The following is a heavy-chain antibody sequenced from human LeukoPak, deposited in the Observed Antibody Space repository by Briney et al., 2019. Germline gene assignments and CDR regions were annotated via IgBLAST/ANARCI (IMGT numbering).Heavy chain of an antibody. CDR1: GGSISSGGYY. V-gene: IGHV4-31*03. J-gene: IGHJ4*02. CDR3: ARNGEAGYYDSSGISSGYYFDY. D-gene: IGHD3-22*01. CDR2: IYYSGST. Sequence: SETLSLTCTVSGGSISSGGYYWSWIRQHPGKGLEWIGYIYYSGSTYYNPSLKSRVTISVDTSKNQFSLKLSSVTAADTAVYYCARNGEAGYYDSSGISSGYYFDYWGQGTLVTVSS.